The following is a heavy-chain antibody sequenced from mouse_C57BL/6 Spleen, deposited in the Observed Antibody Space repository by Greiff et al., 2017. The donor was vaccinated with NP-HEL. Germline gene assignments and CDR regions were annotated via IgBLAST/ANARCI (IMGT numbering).Heavy chain of an antibody. J-gene: IGHJ4*01. CDR3: ARSYYGSSRAMDY. Sequence: QVQLKQPGAELVRPGSSVKLSCKASGYTFTSYWMDWVKQRPGQGLEWIGNIYPSDSETHYNQKFKDKATLTVDKSSSTAYMQLSSLTSEDSAVYYCARSYYGSSRAMDYWGQGTSVTVSS. V-gene: IGHV1-61*01. CDR2: IYPSDSET. D-gene: IGHD1-1*01. CDR1: GYTFTSYW.